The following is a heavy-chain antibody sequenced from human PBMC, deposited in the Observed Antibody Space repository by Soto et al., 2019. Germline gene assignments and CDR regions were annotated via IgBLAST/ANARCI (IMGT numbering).Heavy chain of an antibody. CDR1: GFTFSSYA. V-gene: IGHV3-23*01. CDR3: AKDGYSGYDFDY. J-gene: IGHJ4*02. D-gene: IGHD5-12*01. Sequence: EVQLLESGGGLVQPGGSLILCCAASGFTFSSYAMSWVRQAPGKGLEWVSAISGSGGSTYYADSVKGRFTISRDNSKNTLYLQMNSLRAEDTAVYYCAKDGYSGYDFDYWRQGTLVTVSS. CDR2: ISGSGGST.